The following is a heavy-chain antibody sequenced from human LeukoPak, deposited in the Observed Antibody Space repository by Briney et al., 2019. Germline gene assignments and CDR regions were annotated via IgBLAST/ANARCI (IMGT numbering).Heavy chain of an antibody. CDR2: ISPSGDIT. CDR3: ARVRWEDGGIDY. V-gene: IGHV3-23*01. CDR1: GFTFSRHG. D-gene: IGHD4-23*01. Sequence: SGGSLRLSCAGSGFTFSRHGMNWVRQAPGKGLEWVSGISPSGDITYYADSVKGRFSISRDNSKNTVFLQMNSLRAEDTAIYHCARVRWEDGGIDYWGQGTLVTVSS. J-gene: IGHJ4*02.